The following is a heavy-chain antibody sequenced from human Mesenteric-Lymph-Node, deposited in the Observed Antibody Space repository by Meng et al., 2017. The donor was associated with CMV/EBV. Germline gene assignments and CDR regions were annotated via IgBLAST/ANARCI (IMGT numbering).Heavy chain of an antibody. CDR1: GGSISTTSYY. CDR3: AREVVPPASYFDH. CDR2: IYFSRNT. Sequence: SETLSLTCTVSGGSISTTSYYWGWIRQSPGRGLEWIGNIYFSRNTYYNPSLKSRVTISIDTSKNQFSLRLSSVTAADTAMYYCAREVVPPASYFDHWGQGTLVTSPQ. V-gene: IGHV4-39*07. J-gene: IGHJ4*02. D-gene: IGHD2-2*01.